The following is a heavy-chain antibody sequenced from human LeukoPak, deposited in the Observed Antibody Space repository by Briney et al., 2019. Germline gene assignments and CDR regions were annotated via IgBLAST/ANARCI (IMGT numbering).Heavy chain of an antibody. CDR2: ISGSGGST. Sequence: PGGSLRLSCAASGFTFSSYAMSWVRQAPGKGLEWVSAISGSGGSTYYADSVKGRFTISRDNSKNTLYLQMNSLRAEDTAVYYCAKDGQLRYYDSSGYFDYWGQGTLVTVSS. CDR3: AKDGQLRYYDSSGYFDY. J-gene: IGHJ4*02. CDR1: GFTFSSYA. V-gene: IGHV3-23*01. D-gene: IGHD3-22*01.